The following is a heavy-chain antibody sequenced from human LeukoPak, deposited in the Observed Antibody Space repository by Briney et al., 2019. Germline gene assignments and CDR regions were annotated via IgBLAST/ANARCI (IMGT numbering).Heavy chain of an antibody. D-gene: IGHD2-21*02. J-gene: IGHJ4*02. Sequence: SETLSLTCAVYGGSFSPYYWSWIRQPPGKGLEWIGGINHSGSTNYNPSLKSRVTISVDTSKNQFSLRLSSVTAADTAVYYCARGGFYCGGDCYVDYWGQGTLVTVSS. V-gene: IGHV4-34*01. CDR2: INHSGST. CDR3: ARGGFYCGGDCYVDY. CDR1: GGSFSPYY.